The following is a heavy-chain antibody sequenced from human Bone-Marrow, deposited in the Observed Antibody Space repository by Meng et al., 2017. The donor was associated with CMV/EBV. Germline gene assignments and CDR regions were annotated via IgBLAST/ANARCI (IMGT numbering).Heavy chain of an antibody. V-gene: IGHV3-23*01. Sequence: GEYLKISCAASGFTFSSYAMSWVRQAPGKGLEWVSAISGSGGSTYYADSVKGRFTISRDNSKNTLYLQMNSLRAEDTAVYYCAKDRAATIHFDYWGQGTLVTVSS. J-gene: IGHJ4*02. CDR1: GFTFSSYA. D-gene: IGHD5-24*01. CDR2: ISGSGGST. CDR3: AKDRAATIHFDY.